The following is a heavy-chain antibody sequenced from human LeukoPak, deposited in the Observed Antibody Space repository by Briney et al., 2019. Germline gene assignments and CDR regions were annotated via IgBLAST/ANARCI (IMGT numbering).Heavy chain of an antibody. D-gene: IGHD3-22*01. CDR1: GGTFSSYA. Sequence: SVKVSYKASGGTFSSYAISWVRQAPGQGLEWMGRIIPIFGIANYAQKFQGRVTITADKSTSTAYMELSSLRSEDTAVYYCARDSGYPQPINFDYWGQGTLVTVSS. V-gene: IGHV1-69*04. CDR2: IIPIFGIA. J-gene: IGHJ4*02. CDR3: ARDSGYPQPINFDY.